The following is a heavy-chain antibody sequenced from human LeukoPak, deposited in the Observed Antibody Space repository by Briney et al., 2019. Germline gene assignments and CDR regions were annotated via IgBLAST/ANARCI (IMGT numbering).Heavy chain of an antibody. CDR2: INHSGSS. CDR1: GSGFSGYY. D-gene: IGHD4-23*01. J-gene: IGHJ4*02. V-gene: IGHV4-34*01. CDR3: ARGSYRWGKAQRFDY. Sequence: SDTLSLTFAFDGSGFSGYYCSLIRQPPGTGLEWIGEINHSGSSNYNPSVKSRVTISVDTSKNQFSLKLSSVTAADTAVYYCARGSYRWGKAQRFDYWGQGTLVTVSS.